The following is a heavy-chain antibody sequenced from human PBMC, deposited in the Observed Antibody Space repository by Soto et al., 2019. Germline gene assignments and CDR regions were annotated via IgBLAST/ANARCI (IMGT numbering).Heavy chain of an antibody. CDR1: GYTFTSYA. V-gene: IGHV1-3*01. CDR3: ARTYYDFFSEVQYGMDV. J-gene: IGHJ6*02. CDR2: INAGNGNT. D-gene: IGHD3-3*01. Sequence: GASVKVSCKASGYTFTSYAMHWVRQAPGQRLEWMGWINAGNGNTKYSQKCQGRVTITRDTSASTAYMELSSLRSEDTAVYYCARTYYDFFSEVQYGMDVWGQGTTVTVSS.